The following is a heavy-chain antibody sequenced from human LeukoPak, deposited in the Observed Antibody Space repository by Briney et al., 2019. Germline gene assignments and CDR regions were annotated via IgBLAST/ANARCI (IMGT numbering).Heavy chain of an antibody. J-gene: IGHJ4*02. CDR1: GGSISSYY. CDR2: IYYSGST. D-gene: IGHD5-18*01. V-gene: IGHV4-59*08. Sequence: SETLSLTCTVSGGSISSYYWSWIRQPPGKGLEWIGYIYYSGSTNYNPSLKSRVTISVDTPKNQFSLKLSSVTAADTAVYYCATLGYSYGTDYWGQGTLVTVSS. CDR3: ATLGYSYGTDY.